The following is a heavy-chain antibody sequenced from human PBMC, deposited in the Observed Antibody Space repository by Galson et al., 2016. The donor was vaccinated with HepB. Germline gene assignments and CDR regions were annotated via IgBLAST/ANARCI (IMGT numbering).Heavy chain of an antibody. CDR2: INQDGREK. V-gene: IGHV3-7*01. D-gene: IGHD3-10*01. CDR1: GFTLSSYY. Sequence: SLRLSCAGSGFTLSSYYMNWVRQAPGKGLEWVANINQDGREKNYVDSVKGRFTISRDNAKNSLYLQMNSLRTEDTAVYYCARAGAKTPSRHYLDYWGRGTLATVSS. CDR3: ARAGAKTPSRHYLDY. J-gene: IGHJ4*02.